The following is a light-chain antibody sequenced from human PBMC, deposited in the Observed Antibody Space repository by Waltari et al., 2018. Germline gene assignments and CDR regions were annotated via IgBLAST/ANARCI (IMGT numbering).Light chain of an antibody. CDR1: QSISIW. V-gene: IGKV1-5*03. Sequence: DIQMTQSPSTLSATVGDRVTITCRASQSISIWLAWYQQKPGKAPKLLIYKASSLESGVPSRFSGSGSGTEFTLTISSLQPDDFATYYCQHYNSYSITFGQGTRLEIK. CDR2: KAS. J-gene: IGKJ5*01. CDR3: QHYNSYSIT.